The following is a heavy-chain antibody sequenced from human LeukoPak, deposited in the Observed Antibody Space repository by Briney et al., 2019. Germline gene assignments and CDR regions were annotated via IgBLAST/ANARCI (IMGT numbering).Heavy chain of an antibody. CDR1: GYIFTNNA. D-gene: IGHD3-3*02. J-gene: IGHJ4*02. CDR3: ARIRAPSSFGQRESDY. CDR2: INTNTRNP. Sequence: ASVKVSCKASGYIFTNNATNWVRQAPGQGLEWMGWINTNTRNPTYAQGFTGRFVFSLDTSVSTAYLQISSLKAEDTAVYYCARIRAPSSFGQRESDYWGQGTLVTVSS. V-gene: IGHV7-4-1*02.